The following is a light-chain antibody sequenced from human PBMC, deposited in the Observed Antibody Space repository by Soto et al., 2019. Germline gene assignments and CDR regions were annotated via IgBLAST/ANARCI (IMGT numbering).Light chain of an antibody. CDR2: GAS. CDR1: QCVSSRF. CDR3: QQYCSSPYT. J-gene: IGKJ2*01. Sequence: EIVLTQSPGTLSLSPGERATLSCRASQCVSSRFLAWYQQKPGQAPRLLMYGASNRATGIPDRFSGSGSGTDFTLTISRLEPEDFAVYYCQQYCSSPYTFGLGTKVEIK. V-gene: IGKV3-20*01.